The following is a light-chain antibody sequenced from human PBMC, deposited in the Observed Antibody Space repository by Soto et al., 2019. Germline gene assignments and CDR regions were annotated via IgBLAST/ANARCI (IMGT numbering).Light chain of an antibody. CDR3: QQSETSPLT. Sequence: DIQMTRSPSSLSASVGYRVTITCRASQSISTFVTWYQQKGGKAPKLLIHASSTLQSGVPSRFSGTGCGTDFTITISDIQNEDCETYYCQQSETSPLTFGHGTRLEI. CDR1: QSISTF. J-gene: IGKJ5*01. CDR2: ASS. V-gene: IGKV1-39*01.